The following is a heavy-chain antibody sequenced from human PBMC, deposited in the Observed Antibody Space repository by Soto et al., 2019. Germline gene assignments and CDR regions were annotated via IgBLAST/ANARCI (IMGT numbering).Heavy chain of an antibody. CDR1: GYNFTTYY. V-gene: IGHV5-51*01. Sequence: PGESLKISCEVSGYNFTTYYIGWVRQMPGRGLEWMGIIFPGDSETRYSPSFRGQVTISVDKSITTAYLQWRSLKASDTAMYFCARMRYPHTSGWHIFDYWGQGTLVTVSS. D-gene: IGHD6-19*01. CDR3: ARMRYPHTSGWHIFDY. CDR2: IFPGDSET. J-gene: IGHJ4*02.